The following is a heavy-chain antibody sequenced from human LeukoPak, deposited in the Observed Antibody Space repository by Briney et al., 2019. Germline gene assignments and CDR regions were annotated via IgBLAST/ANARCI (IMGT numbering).Heavy chain of an antibody. D-gene: IGHD3-10*01. J-gene: IGHJ4*02. CDR3: ARDPQYYYGSGSYPRFDY. CDR2: IYSGGST. V-gene: IGHV3-66*01. CDR1: GFTVSSNY. Sequence: GGSLRLSCAASGFTVSSNYMSWVRQAPGKGLEWVSVIYSGGSTYYADSVKGRFTISRDNSKNTLYLQMNSLRAEDTAVYYCARDPQYYYGSGSYPRFDYWGQGTLVTVSS.